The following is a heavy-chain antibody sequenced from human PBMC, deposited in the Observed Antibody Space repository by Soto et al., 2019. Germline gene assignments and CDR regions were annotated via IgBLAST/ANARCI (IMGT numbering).Heavy chain of an antibody. Sequence: QVQLQESGPGLVKPSETLSLTCTVSGGSISSYYWSWIRQPPGKGLEWIGYVYYSGSTNYNPALKSRVTISVDTSKNQFSLKLSSVTAADTAVYYCASSENSSGYYSFDYWGQGTLVTVSS. CDR1: GGSISSYY. D-gene: IGHD3-22*01. V-gene: IGHV4-59*01. CDR3: ASSENSSGYYSFDY. J-gene: IGHJ4*02. CDR2: VYYSGST.